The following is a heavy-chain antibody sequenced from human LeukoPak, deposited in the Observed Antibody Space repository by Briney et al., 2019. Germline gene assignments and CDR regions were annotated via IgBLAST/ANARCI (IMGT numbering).Heavy chain of an antibody. D-gene: IGHD1-26*01. J-gene: IGHJ4*02. V-gene: IGHV1-2*02. CDR3: ARGRDRGASTPFDY. CDR1: GYTFTAYY. CDR2: INPNSGGT. Sequence: ASVKVSCKASGYTFTAYYMHWVRQAPGQGLEWMGWINPNSGGTKYAQKFQGRVTMTRDTSISTVYMELSSLRSDDTAVYYCARGRDRGASTPFDYWGQGTLVTVSS.